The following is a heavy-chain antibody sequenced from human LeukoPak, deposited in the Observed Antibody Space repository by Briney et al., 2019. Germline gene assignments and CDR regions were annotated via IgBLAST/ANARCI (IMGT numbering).Heavy chain of an antibody. Sequence: PSETLSLTCTVSGDSLSSYFWSWIRQPAGKELEWIGRVFPTGTTYYNPSLASRVTMSVDTSKNQISLRLRSVIAADTAVYYCASGASLGSPDYWGQGTLVTVSS. CDR2: VFPTGTT. V-gene: IGHV4-4*07. D-gene: IGHD3-10*02. CDR1: GDSLSSYF. CDR3: ASGASLGSPDY. J-gene: IGHJ4*02.